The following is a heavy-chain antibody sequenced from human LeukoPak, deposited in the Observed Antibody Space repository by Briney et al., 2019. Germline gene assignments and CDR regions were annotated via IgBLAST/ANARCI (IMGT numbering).Heavy chain of an antibody. J-gene: IGHJ4*02. CDR3: AGNIMITFGGVIATSHFDY. D-gene: IGHD3-16*02. CDR2: IIPILGIA. Sequence: SVTVSCTASGGTFSSYAISWVRQAPGQGLEWMGRIIPILGIANYAQKFQGRVTITADKSTSTAYMELSSLRSEDTAVYYCAGNIMITFGGVIATSHFDYWGQGTLVTVSS. CDR1: GGTFSSYA. V-gene: IGHV1-69*04.